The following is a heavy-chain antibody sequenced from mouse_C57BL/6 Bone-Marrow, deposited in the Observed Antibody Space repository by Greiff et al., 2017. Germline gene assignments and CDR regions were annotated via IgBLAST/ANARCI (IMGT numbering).Heavy chain of an antibody. CDR2: IYPRSGNT. Sequence: VKLMESGAELARPGASVKLSCKASGYTFTSYGISWVKQRTGQGLEWIGEIYPRSGNTYYNEKFKGKATLTADKSSSTAYMELRSLTSEDSAVYFCARGWGSIFDYWGQGTTLTVSS. CDR3: ARGWGSIFDY. D-gene: IGHD1-1*01. CDR1: GYTFTSYG. J-gene: IGHJ2*01. V-gene: IGHV1-81*01.